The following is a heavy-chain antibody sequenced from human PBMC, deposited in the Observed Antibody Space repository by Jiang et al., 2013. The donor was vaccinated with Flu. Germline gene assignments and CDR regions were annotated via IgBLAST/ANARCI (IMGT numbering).Heavy chain of an antibody. V-gene: IGHV3-30*02. CDR1: GFTFNKYG. CDR2: IRFDGSNK. Sequence: VQLLESGGGVVQPGGSLRLSCAASGFTFNKYGMHWVRQAPGKGLEWVAFIRFDGSNKYYADSVKGRFTISKDISKNTLYLQMSSLRAEDTAVYFCARRSEDSPWGSMDVWGQGTTVTVS. CDR3: ARRSEDSPWGSMDV. J-gene: IGHJ6*02. D-gene: IGHD3-10*01.